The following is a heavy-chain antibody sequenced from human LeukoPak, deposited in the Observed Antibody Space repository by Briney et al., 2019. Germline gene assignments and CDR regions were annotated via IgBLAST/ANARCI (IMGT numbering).Heavy chain of an antibody. D-gene: IGHD3-10*01. Sequence: GGSLRLSCAASGFTFSDYYMSWIRQAPGKGLEWVAVISYDGSNKYYADSVKGRFTISRDNSKNTLYLQMNSLRAEDTAVYYCAKDSEYYFDYWGQGTLVTVSS. V-gene: IGHV3-30*18. CDR1: GFTFSDYY. J-gene: IGHJ4*02. CDR2: ISYDGSNK. CDR3: AKDSEYYFDY.